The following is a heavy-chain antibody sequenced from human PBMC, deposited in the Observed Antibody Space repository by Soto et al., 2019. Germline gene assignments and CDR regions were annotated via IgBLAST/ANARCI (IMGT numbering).Heavy chain of an antibody. CDR1: GGSISSINW. V-gene: IGHV4-4*02. CDR2: IYHSGST. D-gene: IGHD5-12*01. CDR3: ARGGGPDIAYGMDV. J-gene: IGHJ6*02. Sequence: ASETLSLTCDVSGGSISSINWWSWVRQPPGKGLKWIGEIYHSGSTTYNPSLKSRVTISVDKSKNQLSLKLKSVTAADTAIYYCARGGGPDIAYGMDVWGQGTTVTVS.